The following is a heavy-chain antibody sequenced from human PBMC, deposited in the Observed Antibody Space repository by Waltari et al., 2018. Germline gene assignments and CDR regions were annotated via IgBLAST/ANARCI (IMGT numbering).Heavy chain of an antibody. CDR2: MNPNSGST. Sequence: QLQLVQSGAEVKKPGASVKVSCKASGYTFTSCDMNWVRQATGQGLEWMGRMNPNSGSTGYAQKFQGRVTMTRDTSISTAYMELSSLTSEDTAVYYCAMGNGAVIKDSFDTWGQGTMVTVSS. J-gene: IGHJ3*02. CDR3: AMGNGAVIKDSFDT. V-gene: IGHV1-8*01. CDR1: GYTFTSCD. D-gene: IGHD3-10*01.